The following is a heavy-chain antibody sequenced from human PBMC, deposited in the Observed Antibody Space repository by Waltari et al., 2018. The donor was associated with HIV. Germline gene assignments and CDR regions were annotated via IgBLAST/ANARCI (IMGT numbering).Heavy chain of an antibody. CDR2: LRRKTNEV. Sequence: EVYLMESGGGHVKAGESLTLSCWISGFTFSHYSMNWVRRTLEGRLEWVAALRRKTNEVHYLDSVRGRFSIVRDPDKSILYWEMASLKVEDSGTYYCVRDDPGYVPIDHWGQGTLVSVSS. CDR3: VRDDPGYVPIDH. V-gene: IGHV3-21*03. J-gene: IGHJ4*02. CDR1: GFTFSHYS. D-gene: IGHD2-15*01.